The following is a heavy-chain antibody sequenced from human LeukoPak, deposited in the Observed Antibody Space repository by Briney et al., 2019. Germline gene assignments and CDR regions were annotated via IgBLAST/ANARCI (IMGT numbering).Heavy chain of an antibody. CDR1: GFTFNNYH. CDR3: AKRKYSDSDLRAFDI. D-gene: IGHD5-12*01. V-gene: IGHV3-21*01. J-gene: IGHJ3*02. CDR2: LSSSSDYI. Sequence: GGSLRLSCAASGFTFNNYHMDWVRQAPGKGLEWVSFLSSSSDYISYADSVKGRFTISRDNAKNSLFLQMNSLRAEDTAIYYCAKRKYSDSDLRAFDIWGQATMVTVSS.